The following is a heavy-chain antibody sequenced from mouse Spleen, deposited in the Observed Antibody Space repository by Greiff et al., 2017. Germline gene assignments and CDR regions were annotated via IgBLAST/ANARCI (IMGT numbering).Heavy chain of an antibody. CDR3: ANQLGNAMDY. J-gene: IGHJ4*01. CDR1: GFTFSSYG. CDR2: ISSGGSYT. D-gene: IGHD4-1*02. V-gene: IGHV5-6*01. Sequence: EVNVVESGGDLVKPGGSLKLSCAASGFTFSSYGMSWVRQTPDKRLEWVATISSGGSYTYYPDSVKGRFTISRDNAKNTLYLQMSSLKSEDTAMYYCANQLGNAMDYWGQGTSVTVSS.